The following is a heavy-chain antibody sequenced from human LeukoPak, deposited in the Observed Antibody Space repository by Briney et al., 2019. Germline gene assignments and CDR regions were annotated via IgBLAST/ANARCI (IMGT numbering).Heavy chain of an antibody. D-gene: IGHD6-19*01. CDR1: GYTFTGYY. J-gene: IGHJ5*02. Sequence: ASVKVSCKASGYTFTGYYMHWVRQAPGQGLEWMGWINPNSGGTNYAQKFQGRVTMTRDTSISTAYMELSSLRAEDTAVYYCAKDVTPHSSGWYGNWFDPWGQGTLVTVSS. V-gene: IGHV1-2*02. CDR2: INPNSGGT. CDR3: AKDVTPHSSGWYGNWFDP.